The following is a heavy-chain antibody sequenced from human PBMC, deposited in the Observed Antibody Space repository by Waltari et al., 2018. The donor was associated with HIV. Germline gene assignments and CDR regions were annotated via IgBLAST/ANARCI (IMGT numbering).Heavy chain of an antibody. CDR3: ATGRRVVNY. J-gene: IGHJ4*02. CDR1: GYTFTDYH. D-gene: IGHD2-21*01. CDR2: IRPESGGA. Sequence: QVQLVQSGAEVKKPGASVKVSCKASGYTFTDYHINWVRQAPGQGLELMGRIRPESGGATYARKLQGRVSMTRDTSFSTAYMDMSSLTSDDSAVYYCATGRRVVNYWGQGTLVTVSA. V-gene: IGHV1-2*06.